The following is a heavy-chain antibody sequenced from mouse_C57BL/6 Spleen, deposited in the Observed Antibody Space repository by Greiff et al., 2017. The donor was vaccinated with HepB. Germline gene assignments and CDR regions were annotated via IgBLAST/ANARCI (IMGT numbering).Heavy chain of an antibody. CDR2: IHPNSGST. J-gene: IGHJ1*03. Sequence: VQLQQPGAELVKPGASVKLSCKASGYTFTSYWMHWVKQRPGQGLEWIGMIHPNSGSTNYNEKFKSKATLTVDKSSSTAYMQLSSLTSEDAAVYYCARWAYYCSYGYFDVWGTGTTVTVSS. CDR1: GYTFTSYW. D-gene: IGHD2-10*01. V-gene: IGHV1-64*01. CDR3: ARWAYYCSYGYFDV.